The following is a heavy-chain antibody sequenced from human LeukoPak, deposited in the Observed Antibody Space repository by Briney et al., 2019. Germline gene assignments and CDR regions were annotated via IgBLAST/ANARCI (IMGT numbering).Heavy chain of an antibody. Sequence: SVNLSCKASGGTFSSYAISWVRQAPGQGLEWMGGIIPSVGTANYAQKFQARVTITAHKSTRTPYMELRSLRSEDTAVYHCASGERFAYAQHWGQGTLVTVSS. J-gene: IGHJ1*01. V-gene: IGHV1-69*06. D-gene: IGHD3-10*01. CDR1: GGTFSSYA. CDR3: ASGERFAYAQH. CDR2: IIPSVGTA.